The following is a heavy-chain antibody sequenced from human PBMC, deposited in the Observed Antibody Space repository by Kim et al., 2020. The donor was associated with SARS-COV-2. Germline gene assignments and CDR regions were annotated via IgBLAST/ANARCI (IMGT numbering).Heavy chain of an antibody. V-gene: IGHV3-53*01. Sequence: GGSLRLSCAASGFSVSVTYMSWVRQAPGRGLEWVSVLYTGGSSYYSYSVQGRFIISRDDSANTLYLRMTSLSAEATAVYFCSSVVAEIRDYYSMDFWGKG. J-gene: IGHJ6*03. CDR1: GFSVSVTY. CDR3: SSVVAEIRDYYSMDF. D-gene: IGHD2-15*01. CDR2: LYTGGSS.